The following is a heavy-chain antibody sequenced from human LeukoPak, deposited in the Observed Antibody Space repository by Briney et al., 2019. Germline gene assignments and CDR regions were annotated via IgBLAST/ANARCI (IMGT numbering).Heavy chain of an antibody. J-gene: IGHJ4*02. CDR1: GYTFTGYY. CDR2: INPNSGGT. V-gene: IGHV1-2*02. D-gene: IGHD6-6*01. Sequence: ASVKVSCKASGYTFTGYYMHWVRQAPGQGLEWMGWINPNSGGTNYAQKFQGRVTMTRDTSISTAYMELSRLRSDGTAVYYCARVFGSSSSPEDPQGFDYWGQGTLVTVSS. CDR3: ARVFGSSSSPEDPQGFDY.